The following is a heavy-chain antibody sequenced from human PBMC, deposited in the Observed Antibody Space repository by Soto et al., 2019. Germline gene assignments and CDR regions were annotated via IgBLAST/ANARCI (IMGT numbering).Heavy chain of an antibody. Sequence: EVQLVEFGGGLVLPGRSLRLSCAASGLTFDDYAMHWVRQGPGKGLEWVAGITWNCRDVVYADSVKGRFTISRDNAEKSRLLQMNSLRHEDTAFYYCGKDRRRFLVYGVVVWGQGTMV. CDR3: GKDRRRFLVYGVVV. CDR1: GLTFDDYA. D-gene: IGHD3-3*01. J-gene: IGHJ6*02. CDR2: ITWNCRDV. V-gene: IGHV3-9*01.